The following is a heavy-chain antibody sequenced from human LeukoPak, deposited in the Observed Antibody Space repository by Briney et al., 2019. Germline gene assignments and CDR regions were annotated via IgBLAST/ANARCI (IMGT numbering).Heavy chain of an antibody. V-gene: IGHV3-23*01. D-gene: IGHD3-22*01. J-gene: IGHJ3*02. CDR2: ISGSGGST. Sequence: GGSLRLSCAASGFTFSSYAMSWVRQAPGKGLEWVSAISGSGGSTYYADSVKGRFTISRDNSKNTLYLQMNSLRAEDTAVYYCAKDQVYTMIDAWMTAFDIWGQGTMVTVSS. CDR1: GFTFSSYA. CDR3: AKDQVYTMIDAWMTAFDI.